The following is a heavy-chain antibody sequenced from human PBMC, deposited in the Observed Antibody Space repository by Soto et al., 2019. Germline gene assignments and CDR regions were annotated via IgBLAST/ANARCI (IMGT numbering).Heavy chain of an antibody. CDR2: IYYSGST. CDR3: ARADFWSGYYLDY. D-gene: IGHD3-3*01. V-gene: IGHV4-59*01. CDR1: GGSISSYY. Sequence: PSETLSLTCTVSGGSISSYYWSWIRQPPGKGLEWIGYIYYSGSTNYNPSIKSRVTIKVDTSKNQFSLKLSSVTTADTAVYYCARADFWSGYYLDYWGQGTLVTVSS. J-gene: IGHJ4*02.